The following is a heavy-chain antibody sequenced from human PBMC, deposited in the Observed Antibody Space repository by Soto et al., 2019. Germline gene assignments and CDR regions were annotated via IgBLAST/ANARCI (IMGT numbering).Heavy chain of an antibody. CDR1: GYSFTGLD. CDR2: MQPSSGRT. D-gene: IGHD1-26*01. CDR3: ARGVTAGVDY. J-gene: IGHJ4*02. Sequence: ASVKVSCKASGYSFTGLDINWVRQTTGQGLEWMGWMQPSSGRTGYAQKFQGRVTMTRDTSINTAYMELSSLTTDDTAFYYCARGVTAGVDYWGQGTLVTVSS. V-gene: IGHV1-8*01.